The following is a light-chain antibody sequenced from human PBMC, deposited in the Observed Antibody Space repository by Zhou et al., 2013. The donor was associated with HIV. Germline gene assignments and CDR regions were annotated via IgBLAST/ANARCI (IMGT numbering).Light chain of an antibody. CDR1: QDISNY. V-gene: IGKV1-27*01. J-gene: IGKJ3*01. Sequence: DIQMTQSPSSLSASVGDRVTITCRANQDISNYLAWYQQKPGKVPKLLIYAASTLQSGVPSRFSGSGSGTDFTLTIGSLQPEDVATYYCQKYNSAPXTFGPGTKVNIK. CDR3: QKYNSAPXT. CDR2: AAS.